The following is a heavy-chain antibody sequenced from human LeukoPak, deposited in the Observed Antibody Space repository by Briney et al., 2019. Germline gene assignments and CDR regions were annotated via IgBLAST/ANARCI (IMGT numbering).Heavy chain of an antibody. V-gene: IGHV3-7*01. CDR2: IKQDGSEK. Sequence: GGSLRLSCAASGFTLSSYWMSWVRQAPGKGLEWVANIKQDGSEKYYVDSVKGRFTISRDNAKNSLYLQMNSLRAEDTAVYYCARDMPRNSYCSSTSCYNRRFDFWGQGTLVTVSS. CDR1: GFTLSSYW. D-gene: IGHD2-2*02. CDR3: ARDMPRNSYCSSTSCYNRRFDF. J-gene: IGHJ4*02.